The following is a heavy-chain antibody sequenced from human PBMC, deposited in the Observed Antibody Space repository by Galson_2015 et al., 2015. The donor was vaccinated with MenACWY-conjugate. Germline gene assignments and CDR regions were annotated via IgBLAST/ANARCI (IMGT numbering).Heavy chain of an antibody. D-gene: IGHD1-1*01. V-gene: IGHV3-74*01. CDR2: IKADGNFS. J-gene: IGHJ4*02. CDR3: ARDNNWSFDS. Sequence: PGKGLEWISYIKADGNFSNYADSVKGRFTISTDNAKNMVYLQMDGLGDEDTAVYFCARDNNWSFDSWGQGTLVTVSS.